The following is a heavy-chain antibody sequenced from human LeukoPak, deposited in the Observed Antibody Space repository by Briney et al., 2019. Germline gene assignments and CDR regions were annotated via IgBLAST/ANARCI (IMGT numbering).Heavy chain of an antibody. CDR3: ARSRGYRNYGMDV. D-gene: IGHD5-24*01. J-gene: IGHJ6*02. CDR2: INPNSGGT. V-gene: IGHV1-2*02. Sequence: ASVKVSCKASGYTFTGYYMHWVRQAPGQGLEWMGWINPNSGGTNYAQKFQGRVTMTRDTSISPAYMELSRLRSDDTAVYYCARSRGYRNYGMDVWGQGTTVTVSS. CDR1: GYTFTGYY.